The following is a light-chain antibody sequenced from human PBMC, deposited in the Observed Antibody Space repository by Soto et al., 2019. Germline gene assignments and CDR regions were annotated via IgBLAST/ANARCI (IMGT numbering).Light chain of an antibody. CDR2: QDS. Sequence: SYELTQPPSVSVSPGQTASITCSGDKLGDKYACWYQQKPGQSPVLVIYQDSKRPSGIPERFSGSNSGNTATLTISGTQAMDEAXXXXQAWDSSTANYVFGTGTKVTVL. CDR1: KLGDKY. V-gene: IGLV3-1*01. CDR3: QAWDSSTANYV. J-gene: IGLJ1*01.